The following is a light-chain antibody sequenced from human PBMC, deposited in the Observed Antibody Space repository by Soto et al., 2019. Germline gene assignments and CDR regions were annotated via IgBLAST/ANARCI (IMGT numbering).Light chain of an antibody. CDR3: QQYNNWWT. CDR1: QSVSNN. Sequence: EIVMTQSPATLSVSPGERATLSCRASQSVSNNLAWYQKKPGQAPGLLIYGASTRATGISARFSGSGSGTEFTLTIRSLQSEDFAFYYCQQYNNWWTFGQGTRVEIK. V-gene: IGKV3-15*01. CDR2: GAS. J-gene: IGKJ1*01.